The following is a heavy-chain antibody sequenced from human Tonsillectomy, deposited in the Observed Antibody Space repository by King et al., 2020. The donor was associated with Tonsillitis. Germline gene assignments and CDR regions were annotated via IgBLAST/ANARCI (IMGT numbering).Heavy chain of an antibody. Sequence: QLVESGPEVKKPGTSVKVSCKASGVTFTSSAVQWVRQARGQRLEWIGWIVVGSGNTNYAQKFQERVTISRDMSTSTAYMELSSLRSEDTAVYYCAAETLTLHRNDDNGRYGMDVWGQGTTVTVS. J-gene: IGHJ6*02. CDR2: IVVGSGNT. V-gene: IGHV1-58*01. CDR3: AAETLTLHRNDDNGRYGMDV. D-gene: IGHD1-1*01. CDR1: GVTFTSSA.